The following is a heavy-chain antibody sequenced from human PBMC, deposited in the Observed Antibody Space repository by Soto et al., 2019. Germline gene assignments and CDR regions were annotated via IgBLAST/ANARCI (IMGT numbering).Heavy chain of an antibody. CDR3: AREGVAMPFDY. Sequence: QVQLVESGGGVVQPGRSLRLSCAASGFTFSSYGMHWVRQAPGKGLEWVAVIWYDGSNKYYADSVKGRFTISRDNSKNTLYLQMNSLRAEDTAVYYCAREGVAMPFDYWGQGTLVTVSS. J-gene: IGHJ4*02. CDR2: IWYDGSNK. CDR1: GFTFSSYG. V-gene: IGHV3-33*01. D-gene: IGHD2-21*01.